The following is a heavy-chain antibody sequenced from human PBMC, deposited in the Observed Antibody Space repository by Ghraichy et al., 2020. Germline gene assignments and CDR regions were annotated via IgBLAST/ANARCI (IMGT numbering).Heavy chain of an antibody. J-gene: IGHJ5*01. CDR2: ISAGGTTI. CDR3: ARDLSDEYGFCSGPDS. D-gene: IGHD3-3*01. Sequence: GGSLRLSCAASGFSFSAFEMHWVRQAPGKGLEVVSYISAGGTTIHYADSVKGRFTISRDNAKNSLYLQMNSLRSEDTAVYYCARDLSDEYGFCSGPDSWGQGTLVTVSS. CDR1: GFSFSAFE. V-gene: IGHV3-48*03.